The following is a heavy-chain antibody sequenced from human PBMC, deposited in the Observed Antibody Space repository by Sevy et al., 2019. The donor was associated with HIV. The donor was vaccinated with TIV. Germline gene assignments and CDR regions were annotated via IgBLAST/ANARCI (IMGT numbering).Heavy chain of an antibody. Sequence: ETLSLTCTVSGASIRDSSYYWAWIRQPPGKGLEWIGNIYSYGETYYNASLKSRVTISVDTSKNQFSLSLTSVTAADTAIYFCARSMEQQLDAFDIWGQGTMVTVSS. CDR1: GASIRDSSYY. CDR3: ARSMEQQLDAFDI. D-gene: IGHD6-13*01. J-gene: IGHJ3*02. V-gene: IGHV4-39*01. CDR2: IYSYGET.